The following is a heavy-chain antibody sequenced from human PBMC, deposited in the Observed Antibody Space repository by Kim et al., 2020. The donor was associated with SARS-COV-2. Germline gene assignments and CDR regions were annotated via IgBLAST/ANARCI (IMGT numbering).Heavy chain of an antibody. D-gene: IGHD3-9*01. J-gene: IGHJ5*02. CDR3: ARVGPYYDILTGTNWFDP. CDR2: IYYSGST. CDR1: GGSISSYY. Sequence: SETLSLTCTVSGGSISSYYWSWIRQPPGKGLEWIGYIYYSGSTNYNPSLKSRVTISVDTSKNQFSLKLSSVTAADTAVYYCARVGPYYDILTGTNWFDPWGQGTLVTVSS. V-gene: IGHV4-59*01.